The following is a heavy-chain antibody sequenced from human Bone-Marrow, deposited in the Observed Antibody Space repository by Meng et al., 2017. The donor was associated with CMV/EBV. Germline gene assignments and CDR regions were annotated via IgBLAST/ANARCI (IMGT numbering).Heavy chain of an antibody. CDR1: GGSISSSSYY. V-gene: IGHV4-39*07. Sequence: SETLSLTCTVSGGSISSSSYYWGWIRQPPGKGLEWIGSIYYSGSTYYNPSLKSRVTISVDTSKNQFSLKLSSVTAADTAVYYCARDRIVVVPAAIYYYYGMDVWGQGTTVTVSS. J-gene: IGHJ6*02. CDR2: IYYSGST. D-gene: IGHD2-2*01. CDR3: ARDRIVVVPAAIYYYYGMDV.